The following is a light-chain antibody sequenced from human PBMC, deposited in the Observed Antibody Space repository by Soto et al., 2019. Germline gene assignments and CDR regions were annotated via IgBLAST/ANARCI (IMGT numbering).Light chain of an antibody. Sequence: EVMLTQSPGTLSLSPGERATLSCRASQSIFSNYLAWYQQKSGQAPRLLIYGASNRATGIPDRFSGSGSGTNFALTINRLEPDDLAVYYCQQYGTSPRTFGQGPKV. CDR2: GAS. J-gene: IGKJ1*01. CDR1: QSIFSNY. V-gene: IGKV3-20*01. CDR3: QQYGTSPRT.